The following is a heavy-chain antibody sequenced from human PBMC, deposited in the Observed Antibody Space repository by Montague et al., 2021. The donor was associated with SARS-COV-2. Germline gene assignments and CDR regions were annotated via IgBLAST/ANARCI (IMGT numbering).Heavy chain of an antibody. CDR2: ISWNSGST. D-gene: IGHD2-15*01. J-gene: IGHJ4*02. V-gene: IGHV3-9*01. CDR1: GFTFDDYA. CDR3: AKEVGESPSFDY. Sequence: LRLSWSASGFTFDDYAMHWVRQAPGKGLEWVSGISWNSGSTGYADSVKGRFTISRDNAKNSLYLQMNGLRAEDTALYYCAKEVGESPSFDYWGQGTLVTVSS.